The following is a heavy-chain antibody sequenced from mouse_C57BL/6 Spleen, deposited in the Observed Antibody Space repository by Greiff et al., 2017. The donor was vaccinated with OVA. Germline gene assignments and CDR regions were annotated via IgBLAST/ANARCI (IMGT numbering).Heavy chain of an antibody. CDR2: IDPSDSYT. V-gene: IGHV1-69*01. CDR3: ARGGSYDSVGAWFAY. J-gene: IGHJ3*01. D-gene: IGHD2-12*01. Sequence: PGQGLEWIGEIDPSDSYTNYNQKFKGKSTLTVDKSSSTAYMQLSSLTSEDSAVYYCARGGSYDSVGAWFAYWGQGTLVTVSA.